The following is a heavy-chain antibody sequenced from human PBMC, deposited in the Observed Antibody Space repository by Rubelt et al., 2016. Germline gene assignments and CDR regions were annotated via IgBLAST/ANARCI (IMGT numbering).Heavy chain of an antibody. CDR3: AIHRRSWYFDL. Sequence: EVLLVQSGGGLVEPGGSLRLSCAASGFTFSSYAMNWVRQAPGKGLEWVSGISGSGYSTYYADSVKGRFTISRDNSKDTLYLQMNSLRAEDTAIYYCAIHRRSWYFDLWGRGTLVTVSS. D-gene: IGHD5-24*01. CDR2: ISGSGYST. CDR1: GFTFSSYA. V-gene: IGHV3-23*04. J-gene: IGHJ2*01.